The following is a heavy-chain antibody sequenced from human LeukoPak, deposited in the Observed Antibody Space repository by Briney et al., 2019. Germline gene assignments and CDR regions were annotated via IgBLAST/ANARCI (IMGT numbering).Heavy chain of an antibody. CDR2: ISGSGGST. D-gene: IGHD3-16*02. CDR1: GFTFSSYA. Sequence: GGSLKLSCAASGFTFSSYAMSWVRQAPGKGLEWVSAISGSGGSTYYADSVKGRFTISRDNSKNTLYLQMNSLRAEDTAVYYCAKSESGLRLGELSSFDYWGQGTLVTVSS. CDR3: AKSESGLRLGELSSFDY. V-gene: IGHV3-23*01. J-gene: IGHJ4*02.